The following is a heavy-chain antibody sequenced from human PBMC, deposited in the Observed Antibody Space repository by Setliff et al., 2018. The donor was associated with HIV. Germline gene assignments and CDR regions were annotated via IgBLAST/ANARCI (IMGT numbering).Heavy chain of an antibody. V-gene: IGHV4-59*11. J-gene: IGHJ6*02. Sequence: SETLSLTCTVSGGSISDHYWSWIRQPPGKGLEWIGTIYHSGRTTYSPSLKSRLTISVDTSNNQFSPKLSSVIAADTAVYYCARVGYSRTSYAMDVWGQGTTVTVSS. CDR2: IYHSGRT. CDR1: GGSISDHY. CDR3: ARVGYSRTSYAMDV. D-gene: IGHD5-12*01.